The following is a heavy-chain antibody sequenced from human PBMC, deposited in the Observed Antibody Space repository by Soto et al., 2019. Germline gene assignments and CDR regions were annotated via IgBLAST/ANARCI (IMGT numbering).Heavy chain of an antibody. J-gene: IGHJ6*02. Sequence: EVQLVESGGGLIQPGGSLRLSCAASGFTVSSNYMSWVRQAPGKGLEWVSVIYSGGSTYYADSVKGRFTISRDNSENTLYLQMNSLRAEDTAVYYCARDLRTLYGMDVWGQGTTVTVSS. CDR1: GFTVSSNY. V-gene: IGHV3-53*01. CDR2: IYSGGST. CDR3: ARDLRTLYGMDV.